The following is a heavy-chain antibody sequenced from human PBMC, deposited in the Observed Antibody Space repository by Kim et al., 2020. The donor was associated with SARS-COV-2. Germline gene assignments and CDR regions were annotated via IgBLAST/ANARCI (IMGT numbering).Heavy chain of an antibody. V-gene: IGHV1-18*01. CDR3: ARTQLHSDF. D-gene: IGHD1-26*01. CDR1: GYNFDTYG. Sequence: ASVKVSCKASGYNFDTYGVSWVRQAPGQGLEWLGWISAYSGNTEYAQKFQGRVTIITDTATNTSYMELRSLRPEDTAMYFCARTQLHSDFWGQGTLITVSS. J-gene: IGHJ4*02. CDR2: ISAYSGNT.